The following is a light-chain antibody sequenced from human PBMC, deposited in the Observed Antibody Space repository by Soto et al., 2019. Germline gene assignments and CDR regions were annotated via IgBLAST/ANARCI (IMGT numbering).Light chain of an antibody. J-gene: IGKJ3*01. CDR2: AAS. CDR1: QCVSSSD. CDR3: QQYERSSFT. V-gene: IGKV3-20*01. Sequence: EIVLTQSPATLSLSPGDRATLSCRASQCVSSSDLAWYQQRSGPPPRLLIYAASSRATGIPDRFTGSGSGTDFILTISRLEPEDFAVYYCQQYERSSFTFGPGTKVDIK.